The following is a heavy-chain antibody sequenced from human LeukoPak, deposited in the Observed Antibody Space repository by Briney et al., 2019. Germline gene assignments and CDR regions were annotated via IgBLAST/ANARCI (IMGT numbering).Heavy chain of an antibody. CDR1: GFTFSSYW. CDR2: IKQDGSEK. V-gene: IGHV3-7*01. D-gene: IGHD2-2*01. CDR3: ARAYAMHYYYDMDV. J-gene: IGHJ6*03. Sequence: AGSLGLSCAASGFTFSSYWMSWVRQAPGKGLEWVANIKQDGSEKYYVDSVKSRFTISRDNAKNSLYLQMNSLRAEDTAVYYCARAYAMHYYYDMDVRGKGTTVTVSS.